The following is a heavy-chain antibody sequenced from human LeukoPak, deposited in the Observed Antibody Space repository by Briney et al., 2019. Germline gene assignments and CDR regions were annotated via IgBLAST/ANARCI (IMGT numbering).Heavy chain of an antibody. Sequence: GGSLRLSCAASEFTFSTYWMSWVRQAPGKGLEWVANVNQDGSAKYYVDSVKGRFTISRDNAKNSLYLQMNSLRAEDPAVYYCAREERAYYYDSSGYPDYWGQGALVTVSS. J-gene: IGHJ4*02. CDR2: VNQDGSAK. CDR1: EFTFSTYW. V-gene: IGHV3-7*01. D-gene: IGHD3-22*01. CDR3: AREERAYYYDSSGYPDY.